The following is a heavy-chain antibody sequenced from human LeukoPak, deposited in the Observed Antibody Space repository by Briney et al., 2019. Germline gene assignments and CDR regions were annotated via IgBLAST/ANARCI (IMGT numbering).Heavy chain of an antibody. CDR3: AKVSSSGYYLDY. Sequence: PGGSLRLSCAASGFTFPSYAMRWVRQAPGKGLEWVSAISGGGGVRNYADSVKGRFTISRDNSNNTLYLQMDSLRAEDTAVYYCAKVSSSGYYLDYWGQGTLVTVSS. CDR2: ISGGGGVR. CDR1: GFTFPSYA. D-gene: IGHD3-22*01. V-gene: IGHV3-23*01. J-gene: IGHJ4*02.